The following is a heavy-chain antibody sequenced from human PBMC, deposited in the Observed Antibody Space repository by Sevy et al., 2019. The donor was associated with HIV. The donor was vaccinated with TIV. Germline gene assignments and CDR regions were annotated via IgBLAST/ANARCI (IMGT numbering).Heavy chain of an antibody. J-gene: IGHJ5*02. V-gene: IGHV4-59*01. CDR3: SRAPPVRRGDHSLNWFDP. CDR1: GGSISAYY. D-gene: IGHD2-21*01. Sequence: SETLSLTCTVSGGSISAYYWSWIRQPPGKGLEYLGYIYYTGSTNYNPSLKSQVTISVDTSKNQFSLKLSSVTAADTAVYYCSRAPPVRRGDHSLNWFDPWGQGTLVTVSS. CDR2: IYYTGST.